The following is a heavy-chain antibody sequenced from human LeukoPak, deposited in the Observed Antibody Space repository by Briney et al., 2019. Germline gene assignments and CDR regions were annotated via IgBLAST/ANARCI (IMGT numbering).Heavy chain of an antibody. CDR2: IARNGGAA. Sequence: TGGSLTLSCAASGFTFDDYGMTWVRHAPGKGLEWVCGIARNGGAAGYAGSVKGRFTISRDNVKNSLYLQMNSLRAEDTAVYYCARDRMDYEADYWGQGTLVTVSS. J-gene: IGHJ4*02. CDR3: ARDRMDYEADY. D-gene: IGHD4-17*01. V-gene: IGHV3-20*04. CDR1: GFTFDDYG.